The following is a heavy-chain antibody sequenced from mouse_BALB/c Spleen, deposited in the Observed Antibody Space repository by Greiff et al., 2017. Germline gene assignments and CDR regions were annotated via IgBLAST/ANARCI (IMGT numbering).Heavy chain of an antibody. J-gene: IGHJ4*01. CDR1: GFTFSSYA. CDR3: ARETTYYGSSLYAMDY. Sequence: VMLVESGGGLVKPGGSLKLSCAASGFTFSSYAMSWVRQSPEKRLEWVAEISSGGSYTYYPDTVTGRFTISRDNAKNTLYLEMSSLRSEDTAMYYCARETTYYGSSLYAMDYWGQGTSVTVSS. D-gene: IGHD1-1*01. CDR2: ISSGGSYT. V-gene: IGHV5-9-4*01.